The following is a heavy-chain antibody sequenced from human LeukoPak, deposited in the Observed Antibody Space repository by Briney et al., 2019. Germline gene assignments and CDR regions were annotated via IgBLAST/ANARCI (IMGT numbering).Heavy chain of an antibody. V-gene: IGHV4-34*01. CDR3: ARIPNTSSSWYRSGYY. Sequence: PSETLSLTCAVSGGSFSSYYWSWIRQPPGKGLEWIREINHSGSTNYNPSLKSRVTISVDTSKNQFSLKLSSVTAADTAVYYCARIPNTSSSWYRSGYYWGQGTLVTVSS. D-gene: IGHD6-13*01. CDR1: GGSFSSYY. J-gene: IGHJ4*02. CDR2: INHSGST.